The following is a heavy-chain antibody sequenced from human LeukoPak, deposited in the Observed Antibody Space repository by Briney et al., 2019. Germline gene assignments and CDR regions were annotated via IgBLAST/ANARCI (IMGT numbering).Heavy chain of an antibody. CDR3: ARRGEYYDFWSGYYLGGRIAEDFDY. J-gene: IGHJ4*02. D-gene: IGHD3-3*01. CDR2: INPNSGGT. V-gene: IGHV1-2*06. CDR1: GYTFTGYY. Sequence: GSVKVSCKASGYTFTGYYMHWVRQAPGQGLEWMGRINPNSGGTNYAQKFQGRVTMTRDTSISTAYMELSRLRSDDTAVYYCARRGEYYDFWSGYYLGGRIAEDFDYWGQGTLVTVSS.